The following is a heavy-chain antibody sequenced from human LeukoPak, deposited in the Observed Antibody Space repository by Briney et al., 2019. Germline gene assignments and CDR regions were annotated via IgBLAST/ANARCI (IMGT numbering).Heavy chain of an antibody. D-gene: IGHD3-3*01. CDR3: ARGYDFWSGPDY. CDR2: ISYDGSNK. Sequence: PGGSLRLSCAASGFTFSSYAMHWVRQAPGKGLEWVAVISYDGSNKYYADSVKGRFTISRDNPKNTLYLQMNGLRAEDTAVYYCARGYDFWSGPDYWGQGTLVTVSS. CDR1: GFTFSSYA. J-gene: IGHJ4*02. V-gene: IGHV3-30-3*01.